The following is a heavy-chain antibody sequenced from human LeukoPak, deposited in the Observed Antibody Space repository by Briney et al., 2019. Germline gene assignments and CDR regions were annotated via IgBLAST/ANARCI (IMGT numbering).Heavy chain of an antibody. V-gene: IGHV3-33*01. CDR3: ARGAGYNYPYYFDY. J-gene: IGHJ4*02. Sequence: GGSLRLSCAASGFTFSNYAMHWVHQAPGKGLEWVAVIWYDGSPKYYPDSVKGRFTISRDNSKSTLYLQMNSLRAEDTAVYYCARGAGYNYPYYFDYWGQGTLVTVSS. CDR2: IWYDGSPK. D-gene: IGHD5-24*01. CDR1: GFTFSNYA.